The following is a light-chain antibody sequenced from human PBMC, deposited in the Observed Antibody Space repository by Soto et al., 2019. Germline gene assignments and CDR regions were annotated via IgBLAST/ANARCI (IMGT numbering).Light chain of an antibody. CDR3: LQYKVYPLT. V-gene: IGKV1-5*03. CDR2: KAS. Sequence: DIQMTQSPSTLSASVGDRVTITCRASQSISRGLAWYQQRPGKAPKLLIYKASTLEGGVPSRFSASGSGTDFPLTISSLQPDDLATYFCLQYKVYPLTFGGGTKVEIK. CDR1: QSISRG. J-gene: IGKJ4*01.